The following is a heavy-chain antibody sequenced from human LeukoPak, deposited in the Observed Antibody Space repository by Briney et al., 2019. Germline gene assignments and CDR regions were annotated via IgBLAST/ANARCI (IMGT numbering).Heavy chain of an antibody. V-gene: IGHV4-38-2*01. J-gene: IGHJ4*02. CDR3: ASGYSYGLSL. CDR2: IYHSGST. D-gene: IGHD5-18*01. Sequence: SETLSLTCAVSGFSISSDYYWCCLRQPPERGVWLIGSIYHSGSTYYNPSLKSRFTISIDTSKNQFSLKLSSVTAADTAVYYCASGYSYGLSLWGQGTLVTVSS. CDR1: GFSISSDYY.